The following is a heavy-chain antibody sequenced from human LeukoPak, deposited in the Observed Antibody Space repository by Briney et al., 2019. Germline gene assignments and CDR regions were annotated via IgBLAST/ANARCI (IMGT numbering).Heavy chain of an antibody. CDR3: ARGRSPAYYDFWSGYLYFDY. D-gene: IGHD3-3*01. V-gene: IGHV4-39*01. Sequence: SETLSLTCTVSGGSISSSSYYWGWIRQPPGKGLEWIGSIYYSGSTYYNPSLKSRVTTSVDTSKNQFSLKLSSVTAADTAVYYCARGRSPAYYDFWSGYLYFDYWGQGTLVTVSS. J-gene: IGHJ4*02. CDR1: GGSISSSSYY. CDR2: IYYSGST.